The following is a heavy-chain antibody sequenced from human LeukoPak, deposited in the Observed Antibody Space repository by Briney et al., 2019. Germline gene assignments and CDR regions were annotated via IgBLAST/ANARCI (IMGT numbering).Heavy chain of an antibody. V-gene: IGHV3-66*01. CDR3: ASPGISGYFFDY. Sequence: GGSLRLSYAASGFTVSSNYMSWVRQAPGKGLEWVSLIYSGDTYYADSVKGRFTISRDNSKNTLNLQMNSLRAEDTAVYYCASPGISGYFFDYWGQGTLVTVSS. CDR2: IYSGDT. D-gene: IGHD3-22*01. CDR1: GFTVSSNY. J-gene: IGHJ4*02.